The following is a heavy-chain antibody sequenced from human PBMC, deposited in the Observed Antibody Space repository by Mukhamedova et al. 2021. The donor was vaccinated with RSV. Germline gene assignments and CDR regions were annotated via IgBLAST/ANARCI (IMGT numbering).Heavy chain of an antibody. Sequence: AYNGNTNYAQKLQGRVTMTTDTSTSTAYMELRSLRSDDTAVYYCAKGGNYIGGAIDPWGQGTLVTVSS. CDR3: AKGGNYIGGAIDP. CDR2: AYNGNT. V-gene: IGHV1-18*01. J-gene: IGHJ5*02. D-gene: IGHD1-26*01.